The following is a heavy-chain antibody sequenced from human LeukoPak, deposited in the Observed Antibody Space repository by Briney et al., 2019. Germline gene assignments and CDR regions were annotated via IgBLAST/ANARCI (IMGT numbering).Heavy chain of an antibody. CDR1: GFTFSSYA. J-gene: IGHJ4*02. D-gene: IGHD3/OR15-3a*01. CDR3: AKGADWLLYHIDY. V-gene: IGHV3-23*01. Sequence: GGSLRLSCAASGFTFSSYAMSWVRQAPGKGPEWVSAISGSGGSKYYADSAKGRFAISRDNSKNTLYLQMNSLRAEDTAVYYCAKGADWLLYHIDYWGQGTLVTVSS. CDR2: ISGSGGSK.